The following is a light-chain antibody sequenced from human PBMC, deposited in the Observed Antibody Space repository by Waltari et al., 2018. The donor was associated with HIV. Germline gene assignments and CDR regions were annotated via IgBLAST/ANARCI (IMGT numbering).Light chain of an antibody. Sequence: QSVLTQPPSASGTPGQRVTISCSGSSPTIGGNFVYWYQQLPGTAPKLLIYRDNQRPSGVPDRFSGSKSGTSASLAINGLRSEDEADYYCAAWDDSLSGLYVFGTGTKVTVL. CDR2: RDN. CDR1: SPTIGGNF. CDR3: AAWDDSLSGLYV. J-gene: IGLJ1*01. V-gene: IGLV1-47*01.